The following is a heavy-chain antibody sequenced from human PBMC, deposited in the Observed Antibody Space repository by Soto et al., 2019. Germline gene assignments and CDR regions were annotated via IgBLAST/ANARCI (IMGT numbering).Heavy chain of an antibody. D-gene: IGHD6-13*01. CDR3: TLGSWAADVFDI. J-gene: IGHJ3*02. CDR2: IIPMFDIA. CDR1: GGSFSIYT. V-gene: IGHV1-69*02. Sequence: QVQLVQAGVEVKNPGSSVKVSCKASGGSFSIYTIFWVRQAPGQGLEWIGRIIPMFDIANYAQNFQGSVTIRAYKSTGTFYLEMISLRSDDSAIFDGTLGSWAADVFDIWGQGTLVTVPS.